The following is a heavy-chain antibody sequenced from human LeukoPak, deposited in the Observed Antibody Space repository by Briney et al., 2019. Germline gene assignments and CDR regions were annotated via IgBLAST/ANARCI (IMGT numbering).Heavy chain of an antibody. CDR1: GFTFSSYW. J-gene: IGHJ4*02. V-gene: IGHV3-7*01. CDR3: AREDGKFDY. Sequence: GGSLRLSCAASGFTFSSYWMNWVRQAPGKGLEWVANIRPDVDERHYVESVRGRFTISRDNAKNLLCLQMNSLRADDTAVYYCAREDGKFDYWGQGTLVTVSP. CDR2: IRPDVDER.